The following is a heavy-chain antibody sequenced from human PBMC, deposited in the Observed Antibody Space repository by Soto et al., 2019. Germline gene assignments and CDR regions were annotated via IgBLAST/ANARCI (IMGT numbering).Heavy chain of an antibody. D-gene: IGHD6-19*01. J-gene: IGHJ6*02. V-gene: IGHV4-34*01. Sequence: SETLSLTCAVCGGSFSGYYWSWIRQPPGKGLEWIGEINHSGSTNYNPSLKSRVTISVDTSKNQFSLKLSSVTAADTAVYYCARNGEAVAGTERADGMDVWGQGTTVTVSS. CDR3: ARNGEAVAGTERADGMDV. CDR1: GGSFSGYY. CDR2: INHSGST.